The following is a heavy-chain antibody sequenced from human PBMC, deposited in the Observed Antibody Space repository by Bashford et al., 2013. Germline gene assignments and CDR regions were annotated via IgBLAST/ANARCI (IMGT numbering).Heavy chain of an antibody. J-gene: IGHJ3*02. V-gene: IGHV4-34*09. CDR3: ARDTVVTQGDAFDI. CDR1: GGSFSGDY. CDR2: INQSGGT. D-gene: IGHD4-23*01. Sequence: SSETLSLTCAVYGGSFSGDYWSWIRQPPGKGLEWIGDINQSGGTNYNPSLKSRVIISVDTSKNQFSLKLSSVTAADTAVYYCARDTVVTQGDAFDIWGQGTMVTVSS.